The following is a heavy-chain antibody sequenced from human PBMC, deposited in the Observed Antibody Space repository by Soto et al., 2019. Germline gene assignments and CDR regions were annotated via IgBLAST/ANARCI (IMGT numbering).Heavy chain of an antibody. CDR2: INGGSSVI. Sequence: VVSLRLSCSSCVFSFSDFYVTLILQAPVNWLEWISYINGGSSVIKYADSFQGLFIISRDNARNSLYLQMNSLGAEDTAIYYCTRDKRLVEVWGPGTTVSVSS. V-gene: IGHV3-11*06. J-gene: IGHJ6*01. D-gene: IGHD1-1*01. CDR3: TRDKRLVEV. CDR1: VFSFSDFY.